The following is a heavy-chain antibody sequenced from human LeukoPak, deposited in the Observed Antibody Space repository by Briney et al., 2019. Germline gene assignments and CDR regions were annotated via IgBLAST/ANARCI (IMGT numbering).Heavy chain of an antibody. CDR2: IYYSGST. Sequence: SETLSLTCTVSGGSISRHYWSWIRQPPGKGLQWIGYIYYSGSTNYNPPLNSRVTISVDTSKNQFSLKLSSVTAADTAVYYCAREREYYDFWSGLNYYYYYYMDVWGKGTTVTVSS. CDR1: GGSISRHY. D-gene: IGHD3-3*01. CDR3: AREREYYDFWSGLNYYYYYYMDV. J-gene: IGHJ6*03. V-gene: IGHV4-59*11.